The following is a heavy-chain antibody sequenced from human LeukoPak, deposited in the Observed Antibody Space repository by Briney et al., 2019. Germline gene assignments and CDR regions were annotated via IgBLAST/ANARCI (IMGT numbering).Heavy chain of an antibody. J-gene: IGHJ4*02. CDR3: ARGIRTYSYGYPPDY. CDR2: IIPIFGTA. Sequence: ASVKVSCKASGGTFSSYAISWVRQAPGQGLEWMGGIIPIFGTANYAQKFQGRVTITADESTSTAYMELSSLRSEDTAVYYCARGIRTYSYGYPPDYWGQGTLVTVSS. CDR1: GGTFSSYA. V-gene: IGHV1-69*13. D-gene: IGHD5-18*01.